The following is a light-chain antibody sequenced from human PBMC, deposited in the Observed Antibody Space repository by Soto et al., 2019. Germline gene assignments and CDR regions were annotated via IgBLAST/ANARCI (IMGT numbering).Light chain of an antibody. Sequence: IQLTQSPSSLYASVGDRVTVTCRASQGIDNFLAWYQQKPRKAPKLLIYAASTLQSGVPSRFSGRGSGTDFTLTISSLQPEDFATYFCQQVNTFPWTFGQGTKVDIK. V-gene: IGKV1-9*01. CDR2: AAS. CDR3: QQVNTFPWT. J-gene: IGKJ1*01. CDR1: QGIDNF.